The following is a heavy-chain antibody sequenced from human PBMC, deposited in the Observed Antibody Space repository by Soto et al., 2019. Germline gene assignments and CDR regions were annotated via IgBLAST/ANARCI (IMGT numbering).Heavy chain of an antibody. CDR2: IYYSGST. V-gene: IGHV4-30-4*01. CDR3: ARAFSHERYSSSWSSFDY. J-gene: IGHJ4*02. Sequence: PSETLSLTCTVSGGSISSGDYYWSWIRQPPGKGLEWIGYIYYSGSTYYNPSLKSRVTISVDTSKNQFSLKLSSVTAADTAVYYCARAFSHERYSSSWSSFDYWGQGTLVTVSS. D-gene: IGHD6-13*01. CDR1: GGSISSGDYY.